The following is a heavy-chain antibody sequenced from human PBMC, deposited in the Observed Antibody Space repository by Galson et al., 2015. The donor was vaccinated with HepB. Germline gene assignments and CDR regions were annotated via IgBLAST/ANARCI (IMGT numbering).Heavy chain of an antibody. CDR1: GFSLTTDGVG. CDR3: AYSRRDAGRLCNRPSCWPIYYFDS. CDR2: IYWDDDE. D-gene: IGHD2-2*01. V-gene: IGHV2-5*02. Sequence: PALVKPTQTLTLTCTFSGFSLTTDGVGVGWIRQPPGKALEWLALIYWDDDERYRSSLKTRLTIIKDTSRNQVVLTMTNMDPVDTATYYCAYSRRDAGRLCNRPSCWPIYYFDSWGQGTLVTVSS. J-gene: IGHJ4*02.